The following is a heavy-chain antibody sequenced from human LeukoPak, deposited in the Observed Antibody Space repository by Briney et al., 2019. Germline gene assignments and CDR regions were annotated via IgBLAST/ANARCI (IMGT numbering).Heavy chain of an antibody. CDR2: IYYSGST. CDR3: ARDVDYYDSSGYRHFDY. J-gene: IGHJ4*02. Sequence: SETLSLTCTVSGGSISSGGYYWSWIRQHPGKGLEWIGYIYYSGSTYYNPSLKSRVTISVDTSKNQFSLKLSSVTAADTAVYYCARDVDYYDSSGYRHFDYWGQGTLVTVSS. CDR1: GGSISSGGYY. V-gene: IGHV4-31*03. D-gene: IGHD3-22*01.